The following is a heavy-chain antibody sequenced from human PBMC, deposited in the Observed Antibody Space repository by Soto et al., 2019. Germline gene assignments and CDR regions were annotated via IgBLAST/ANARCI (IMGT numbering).Heavy chain of an antibody. CDR3: ARHSTRSYYDILTGSYEGRDHYGMAV. CDR2: IYYSGST. V-gene: IGHV4-59*01. J-gene: IGHJ6*02. D-gene: IGHD3-9*01. Sequence: PSETLSLTCTVSGGSISSYYWSWIRQPPGKGLEWIGYIYYSGSTNYNPSLKSRVTISVDTSKNQFSLKLSSVTAADTAVYYCARHSTRSYYDILTGSYEGRDHYGMAVWGRGTTVTLSS. CDR1: GGSISSYY.